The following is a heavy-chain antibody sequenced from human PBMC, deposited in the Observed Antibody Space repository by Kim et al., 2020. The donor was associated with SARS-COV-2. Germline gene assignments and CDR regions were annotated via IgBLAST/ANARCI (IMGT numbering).Heavy chain of an antibody. V-gene: IGHV3-9*01. J-gene: IGHJ4*02. D-gene: IGHD6-13*01. CDR3: AKVRYSSSWYYFDY. CDR2: ISWNSGSI. Sequence: GGSLRLSCAASGFTFDDYAMHWVRQAPGKGLEWVFGISWNSGSIGYADSVKGRFTISRDNAKNSLYLQMNSLRAEDTALYYCAKVRYSSSWYYFDYWGQGTLVTVSS. CDR1: GFTFDDYA.